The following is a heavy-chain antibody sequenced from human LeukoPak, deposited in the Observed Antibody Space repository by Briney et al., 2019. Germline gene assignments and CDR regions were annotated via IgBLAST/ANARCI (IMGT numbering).Heavy chain of an antibody. V-gene: IGHV4-31*03. CDR1: GVSTGSAGYY. Sequence: PSETLSLTCTVSGVSTGSAGYYWSWIRQHPGKGLEWIAYINYSGNTYHNPSLKSRVTISVDTSRNQFSLKLNSVTAADTAIYYCASMSGYYSKFDYWGQGTLVTVSS. CDR3: ASMSGYYSKFDY. J-gene: IGHJ4*02. D-gene: IGHD3-22*01. CDR2: INYSGNT.